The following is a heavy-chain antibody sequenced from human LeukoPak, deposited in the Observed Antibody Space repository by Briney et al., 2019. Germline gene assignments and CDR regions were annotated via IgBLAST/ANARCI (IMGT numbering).Heavy chain of an antibody. Sequence: GGSLRLSCAASGFTFSSYSMNWVRQAPGKGLEWVSSIGSSSSYIYYADSVKGRFTISRDNAKNSLYLQMNSLRAEDTAVYYCARDIYSSGWYEGFDYWGQGTLVTVSS. J-gene: IGHJ4*02. D-gene: IGHD6-19*01. V-gene: IGHV3-21*01. CDR3: ARDIYSSGWYEGFDY. CDR2: IGSSSSYI. CDR1: GFTFSSYS.